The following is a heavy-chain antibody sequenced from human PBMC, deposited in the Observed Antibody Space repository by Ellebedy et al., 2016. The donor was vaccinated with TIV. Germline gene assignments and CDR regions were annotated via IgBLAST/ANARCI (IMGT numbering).Heavy chain of an antibody. J-gene: IGHJ4*02. V-gene: IGHV4-59*12. D-gene: IGHD2/OR15-2a*01. CDR2: IYYSGST. Sequence: MPGGSLRLSCTVSGDSISSYYWSWIRQPPGKGLEWIGFIYYSGSTNYNPSLKSRVTISVDTSKNQFSLRLSSVTAADTAVYYCARVETVDTFHYDSWGQGTLVTVSS. CDR1: GDSISSYY. CDR3: ARVETVDTFHYDS.